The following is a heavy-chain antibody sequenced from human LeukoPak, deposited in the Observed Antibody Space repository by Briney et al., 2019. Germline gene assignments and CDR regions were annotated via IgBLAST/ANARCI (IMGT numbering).Heavy chain of an antibody. V-gene: IGHV3-48*01. CDR2: ISASGSAI. CDR1: GFPLSSYS. Sequence: GSLRLSCTASGFPLSSYSMNWIRQAPGKGLEWISYISASGSAIYYVDSVKGRVTVSRDNARNSLFLQMDSPRAEDTAVYYCVRVKGSYFDYWGPGTLVTVSS. CDR3: VRVKGSYFDY. D-gene: IGHD2-15*01. J-gene: IGHJ4*02.